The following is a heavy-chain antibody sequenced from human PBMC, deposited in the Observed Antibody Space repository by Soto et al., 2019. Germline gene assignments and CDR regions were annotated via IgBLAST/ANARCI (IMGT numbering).Heavy chain of an antibody. D-gene: IGHD3-16*01. CDR3: AKSWGGEIYYYYSAMDV. J-gene: IGHJ6*02. CDR1: GVYFNNRQTRNSYP. Sequence: QVQVVQSGAEVKRPGSSVNVSCKASGVYFNNRQTRNSYPISWVRQAPGQGLEWMGGIIPLFGTTNYAQRVQGRVTITADQSTSTTDLELNNVTSNDTAVYYCAKSWGGEIYYYYSAMDVWGQGTTVTVSS. V-gene: IGHV1-69*01. CDR2: IIPLFGTT.